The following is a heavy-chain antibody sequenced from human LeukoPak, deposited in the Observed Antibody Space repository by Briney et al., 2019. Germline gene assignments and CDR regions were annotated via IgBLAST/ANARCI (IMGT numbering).Heavy chain of an antibody. CDR2: IYTSGST. J-gene: IGHJ4*02. Sequence: SETLSLTCTVSGGSISSGSYYWSWIRQPAGKGLEWIGRIYTSGSTNYNPSLKSRFTISVDTSKNQFSLKLSSVTAADTAVYYCARDELYYYDSSGYYLHYWGQGTLVTVSS. CDR3: ARDELYYYDSSGYYLHY. V-gene: IGHV4-61*02. CDR1: GGSISSGSYY. D-gene: IGHD3-22*01.